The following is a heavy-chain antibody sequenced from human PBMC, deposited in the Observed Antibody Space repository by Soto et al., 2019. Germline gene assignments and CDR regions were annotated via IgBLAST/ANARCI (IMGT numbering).Heavy chain of an antibody. J-gene: IGHJ4*02. V-gene: IGHV4-61*05. CDR2: IYYSGST. CDR3: ARSDGRY. CDR1: GGSISSSSYY. Sequence: SETLSLTCTVSGGSISSSSYYWGWIRQPPGKGLEWIGYIYYSGSTYYNPSLKSRVTISVDTSKNQFSLKLSSVTAADTAVYYCARSDGRYWGQGTLVTVSS.